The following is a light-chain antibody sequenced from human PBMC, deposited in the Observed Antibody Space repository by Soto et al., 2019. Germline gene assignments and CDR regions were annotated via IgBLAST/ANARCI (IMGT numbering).Light chain of an antibody. J-gene: IGLJ3*02. V-gene: IGLV1-51*01. CDR3: GTWDSSLSGV. CDR2: DNN. Sequence: QSVLTQPPSVSAAPGQKVTISCSGSSSNIGNNYVSWYQQLPGTVPKLLIYDNNKRPSGIPDRFSGSKSGTSATLGITGLQTGDEADYYCGTWDSSLSGVFGGGTKLTVL. CDR1: SSNIGNNY.